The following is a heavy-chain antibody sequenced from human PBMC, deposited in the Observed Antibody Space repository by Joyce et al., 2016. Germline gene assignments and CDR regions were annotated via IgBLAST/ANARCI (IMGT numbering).Heavy chain of an antibody. D-gene: IGHD7-27*01. J-gene: IGHJ4*02. CDR1: GYTFNNFD. CDR3: ARNKYGTGDFDF. CDR2: MTPNSGNT. V-gene: IGHV1-8*01. Sequence: QVQLVQSGAEVQKPGASVKVSCKASGYTFNNFDINWVRQAPGQGLEWLGWMTPNSGNTGYAQNVQGRVTMTRDTSISTAYMELSSLRSEDTAVYFCARNKYGTGDFDFWGQGTPVTVSS.